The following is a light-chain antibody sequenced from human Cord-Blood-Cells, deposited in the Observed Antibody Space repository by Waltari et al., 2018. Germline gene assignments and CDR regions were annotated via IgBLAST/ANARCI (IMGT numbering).Light chain of an antibody. V-gene: IGKV1-39*01. CDR2: AAS. Sequence: DIQMTQSPSSLSASVGDRVTIPCRASQSISSYLNWYQQKPEKAPKLLIYAASSLQSGVPSRFSGSGSGTDFTLTISSLQPEDFATYYCQQSYSTPPFTFGPGTKVDIK. J-gene: IGKJ3*01. CDR1: QSISSY. CDR3: QQSYSTPPFT.